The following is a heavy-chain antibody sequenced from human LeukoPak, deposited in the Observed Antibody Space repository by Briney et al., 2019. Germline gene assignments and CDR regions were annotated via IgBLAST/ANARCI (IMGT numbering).Heavy chain of an antibody. D-gene: IGHD4-23*01. Sequence: ASVKVSCKVSGYTLTELSMHWVRQAPGKGPEWMGGFDPEDGETIYAQKFQGRVTMTEDTSTDTAYMELSSLRSEDTAVYYCATVGFGGNSALDPYYFDYWGQGTLVTVSS. CDR3: ATVGFGGNSALDPYYFDY. V-gene: IGHV1-24*01. J-gene: IGHJ4*02. CDR2: FDPEDGET. CDR1: GYTLTELS.